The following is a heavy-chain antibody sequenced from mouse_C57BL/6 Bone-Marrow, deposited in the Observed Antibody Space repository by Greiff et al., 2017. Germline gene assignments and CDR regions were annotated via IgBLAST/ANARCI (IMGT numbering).Heavy chain of an antibody. Sequence: VQRVASGPGLVAPSQSLSITCTVSGFSLTSYGVDWVRQSPGKGLEWLGVIWGVGSTNYNSALKSRLSISKDNSKSQVFLKMNSLQTDDTAMYYCASKGWLLRIDVWGTGTTVTVSS. J-gene: IGHJ1*03. CDR2: IWGVGST. D-gene: IGHD2-3*01. CDR1: GFSLTSYG. V-gene: IGHV2-6*01. CDR3: ASKGWLLRIDV.